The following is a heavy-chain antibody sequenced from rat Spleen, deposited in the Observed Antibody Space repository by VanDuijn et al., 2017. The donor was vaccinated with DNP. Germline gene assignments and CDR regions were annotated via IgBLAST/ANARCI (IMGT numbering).Heavy chain of an antibody. D-gene: IGHD4-1*01. CDR2: ISTGRGTT. CDR3: ARHMDTGPYYAMDV. CDR1: GFSVREYY. J-gene: IGHJ4*01. V-gene: IGHV5-25*01. Sequence: EVQLVESGGGLVQPGRSMTLSCAASGFSVREYYMAWVRQAQSTGLEWVASISTGRGTTYYRDSVTGRLTISRDNAKNTLYLQVDSLRSEDTATYYCARHMDTGPYYAMDVWGQGISVTVSS.